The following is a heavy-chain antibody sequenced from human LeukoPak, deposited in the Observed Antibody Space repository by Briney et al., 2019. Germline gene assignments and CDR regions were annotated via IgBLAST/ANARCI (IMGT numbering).Heavy chain of an antibody. D-gene: IGHD2-2*01. CDR2: IYYSGST. CDR3: AREVPAADY. J-gene: IGHJ4*02. Sequence: SETLSLTCTVSGGSISSYYWSWSRQPPGKGLEWIGYIYYSGSTNYNPSLKSRVTISVDTSKNQFSLKLSSVTAADTAVYYCAREVPAADYWGQGTLVTVSS. V-gene: IGHV4-59*12. CDR1: GGSISSYY.